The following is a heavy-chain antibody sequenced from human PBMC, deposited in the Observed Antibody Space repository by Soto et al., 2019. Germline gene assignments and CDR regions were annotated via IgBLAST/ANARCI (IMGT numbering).Heavy chain of an antibody. J-gene: IGHJ4*02. CDR2: IDYNGFT. D-gene: IGHD2-15*01. Sequence: SETLSLTCTVSGGSIYSSGYYWVWIRQPPGRVLEWIGNIDYNGFTYSNPSLKSRVTISRDTSKNQFSLKLTSVTAADTALYYCGKVLVGATGHTDSDSWGPGTLVTVSS. CDR3: GKVLVGATGHTDSDS. V-gene: IGHV4-39*01. CDR1: GGSIYSSGYY.